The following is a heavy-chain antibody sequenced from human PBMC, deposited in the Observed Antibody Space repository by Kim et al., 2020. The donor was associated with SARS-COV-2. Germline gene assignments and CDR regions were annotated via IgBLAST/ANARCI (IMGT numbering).Heavy chain of an antibody. J-gene: IGHJ4*02. Sequence: GGSLRLSCAASGFTFSSYAMHWVRQAPGKGLEWVAVISYDGSNKYYADSVKGRFTISRDNSKNTLYLQMNSLRAEDTAVYYCARDSYPSYSSGWSHSVLGRYYFDYWGQGTLVTVSS. CDR3: ARDSYPSYSSGWSHSVLGRYYFDY. V-gene: IGHV3-30-3*01. CDR1: GFTFSSYA. CDR2: ISYDGSNK. D-gene: IGHD6-19*01.